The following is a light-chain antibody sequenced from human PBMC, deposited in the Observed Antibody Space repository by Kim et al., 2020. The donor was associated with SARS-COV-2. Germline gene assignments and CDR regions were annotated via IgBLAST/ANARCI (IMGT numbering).Light chain of an antibody. V-gene: IGLV3-21*04. CDR1: KIESKS. CDR3: QALDGRSDHDV. J-gene: IGLJ1*01. CDR2: YDS. Sequence: PGVAARITCGGNKIESKSVHWYQQKRGEAPVVVIYYDSDRPSGLPVRFSGSNSGNTATLAVSGVEAGDEADYYCQALDGRSDHDVFGTGTKVTVL.